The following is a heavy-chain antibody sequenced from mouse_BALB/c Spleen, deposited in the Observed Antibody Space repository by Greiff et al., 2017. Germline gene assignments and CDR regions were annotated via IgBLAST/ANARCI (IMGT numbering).Heavy chain of an antibody. CDR1: GYTFTSYN. CDR3: ATMITTWFAY. Sequence: QVQLQQSGAELVRSGASVKMSCKASGYTFTSYNMHWVKQTPGQGLEWIGYIYPGNGGTNYNQKFKGKATLTADTSSSTAYMQISSLTSEDSAVYFCATMITTWFAYWGQGTLVTVSA. CDR2: IYPGNGGT. V-gene: IGHV1-12*01. D-gene: IGHD2-4*01. J-gene: IGHJ3*01.